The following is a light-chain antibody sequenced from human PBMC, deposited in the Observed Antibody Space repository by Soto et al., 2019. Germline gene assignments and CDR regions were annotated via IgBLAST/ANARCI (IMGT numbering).Light chain of an antibody. CDR1: QSVRSN. CDR2: GAF. Sequence: EIVMTQSPVTLSVSPGERATLSCRASQSVRSNLAWYQQKPGQAPRLLIYGAFTRATGIPTRFSGTGSGTEFTLTISSLQSEDFALYYCQQYNDWPLTFGQGTKVDIK. CDR3: QQYNDWPLT. J-gene: IGKJ1*01. V-gene: IGKV3-15*01.